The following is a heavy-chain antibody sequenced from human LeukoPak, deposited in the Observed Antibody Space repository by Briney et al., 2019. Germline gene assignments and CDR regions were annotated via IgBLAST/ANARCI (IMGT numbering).Heavy chain of an antibody. J-gene: IGHJ4*02. CDR1: GFIFSGSW. CDR2: IKKDGSEK. D-gene: IGHD2-15*01. CDR3: TTDTWYSAGH. V-gene: IGHV3-7*03. Sequence: GGSLRLSCTASGFIFSGSWMAWIRQAPRKGLEWVAIIKKDGSEKYYVDSMKGRFTFSRDNAKNSLFLQMNSLRAEDTAIYYCTTDTWYSAGHWGQGTLVTVSS.